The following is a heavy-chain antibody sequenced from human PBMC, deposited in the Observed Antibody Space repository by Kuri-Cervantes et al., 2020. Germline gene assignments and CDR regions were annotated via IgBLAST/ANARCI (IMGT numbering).Heavy chain of an antibody. D-gene: IGHD4-17*01. V-gene: IGHV2-5*05. CDR1: GFSLGTSGVG. Sequence: SPTLATLTQTLTLTFTFSGFSLGTSGVGVGWIRQPPGKALEWLALIYWDDDKRYGPSLKSRLTITKDTAKDQVVLTMTNMDPVDTATYYCAHTQYGDDYFDICGHGALVTVSS. CDR3: AHTQYGDDYFDI. J-gene: IGHJ4*01. CDR2: IYWDDDK.